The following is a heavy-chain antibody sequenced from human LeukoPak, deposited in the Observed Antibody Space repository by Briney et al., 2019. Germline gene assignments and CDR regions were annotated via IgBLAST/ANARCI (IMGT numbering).Heavy chain of an antibody. CDR3: ARAGEYSYGLDKYYFDY. CDR2: IYYSGST. CDR1: GGSVSSGGYY. Sequence: SETLSLTCTVSGGSVSSGGYYWSWIRQPPGKGLEWIGYIYYSGSTNYNPSLKSRVTISVDTSKNQFSLKLSSVTAADTAVYYCARAGEYSYGLDKYYFDYWGQGTLVTVSS. J-gene: IGHJ4*02. D-gene: IGHD5-18*01. V-gene: IGHV4-61*08.